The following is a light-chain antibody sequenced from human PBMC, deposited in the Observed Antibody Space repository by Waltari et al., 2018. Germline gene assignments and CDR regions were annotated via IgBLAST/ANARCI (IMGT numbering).Light chain of an antibody. V-gene: IGLV1-44*01. CDR3: AAWDDSLPGLFV. Sequence: QSVVTQRPSASGTPGPRVTISCSGSSANIVSHTVHWYQQLPGTTPKLLIYNTKKRPSGVPDRSSGSQSGTSASLAISGLQSEDEADYYCAAWDDSLPGLFVFGSGTKVTVL. CDR1: SANIVSHT. CDR2: NTK. J-gene: IGLJ1*01.